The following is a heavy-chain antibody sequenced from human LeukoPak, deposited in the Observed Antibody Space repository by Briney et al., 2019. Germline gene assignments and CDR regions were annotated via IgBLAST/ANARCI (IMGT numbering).Heavy chain of an antibody. CDR3: ATRRDGYNR. J-gene: IGHJ4*02. CDR2: INHSGST. V-gene: IGHV4-34*01. CDR1: GGSFSGYY. Sequence: PSETLSLTCAVYGGSFSGYYWSWIRQPPGKGLEWIGEINHSGSTNYNPSLKSRVTISVDTSKNQFSLKLSSVTAADMAVYYCATRRDGYNRWGQGTLVTVSS. D-gene: IGHD5-24*01.